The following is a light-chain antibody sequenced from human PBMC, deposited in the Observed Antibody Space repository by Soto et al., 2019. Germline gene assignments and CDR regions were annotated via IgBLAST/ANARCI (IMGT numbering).Light chain of an antibody. CDR3: GTWDSSLSAVV. CDR2: ENN. CDR1: SSNIGNNY. V-gene: IGLV1-51*02. Sequence: QSFLTQPPPVSAAPGQKVTFSCSGSSSNIGNNYVSWYQQLPGTAPKLLIYENNKRPSGIPDRFSGSKSGTSATLGITGLQTGDEADYYCGTWDSSLSAVVFGGGTKVTVL. J-gene: IGLJ2*01.